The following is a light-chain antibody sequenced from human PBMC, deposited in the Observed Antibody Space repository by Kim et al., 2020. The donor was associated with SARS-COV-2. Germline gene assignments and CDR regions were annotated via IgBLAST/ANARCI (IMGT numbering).Light chain of an antibody. CDR3: QVWDSSSDHVV. V-gene: IGLV3-21*04. J-gene: IGLJ2*01. Sequence: SYELTQPPSVSVAPGKTAGITCGGNNIGSKSVHWYQQKPGQAPVLVIYYDSDRPSGIPERFSGSNSGNTATLTISRVEAGDEADYYCQVWDSSSDHVVFGGGTQPTVL. CDR1: NIGSKS. CDR2: YDS.